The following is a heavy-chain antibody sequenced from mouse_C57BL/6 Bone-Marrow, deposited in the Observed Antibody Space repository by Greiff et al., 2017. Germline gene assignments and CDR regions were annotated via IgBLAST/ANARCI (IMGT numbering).Heavy chain of an antibody. CDR3: ARNRRFAY. Sequence: VQLKESGPGLVKPSQSLSLTCSVTGYSITSGYYWNWIRQFPGNKLEWMGYISYDGSNNYNPYLKNRISITRDTSTTQFFLKLNSVTTEDTATYYCARNRRFAYWGQGTLVTVSA. J-gene: IGHJ3*01. CDR1: GYSITSGYY. V-gene: IGHV3-6*01. CDR2: ISYDGSN.